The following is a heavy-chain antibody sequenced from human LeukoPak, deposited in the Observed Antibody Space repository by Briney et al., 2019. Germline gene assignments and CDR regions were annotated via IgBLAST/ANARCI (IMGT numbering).Heavy chain of an antibody. V-gene: IGHV3-53*01. CDR2: IYSDNT. D-gene: IGHD4/OR15-4a*01. J-gene: IGHJ4*02. CDR1: GLTVSSNS. CDR3: ARRAGAYSHPYDY. Sequence: GRTLRLSCTVYGLTVSSNSMSWVRQAPGKGLEWVSFIYSDNTHYSGSVKGRFTISRDNSKNTLYLQMNSLRAEYTAVDYCARRAGAYSHPYDYWGQGTLVTVSS.